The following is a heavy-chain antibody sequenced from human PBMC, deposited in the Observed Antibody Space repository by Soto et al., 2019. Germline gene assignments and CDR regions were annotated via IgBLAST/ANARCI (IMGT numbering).Heavy chain of an antibody. J-gene: IGHJ6*02. CDR3: ATSTLVTSYYYFGMDV. CDR1: GGSISRYY. CDR2: IHYSGTT. V-gene: IGHV4-59*08. D-gene: IGHD2-21*02. Sequence: SETLSLTCTVSGGSISRYYWSWIRQPPGKGLEWIGYIHYSGTTNYSPSLGSRVTISLDTSNNQFSLKLTSVTAADTAIYYCATSTLVTSYYYFGMDVWGQGTTVTVS.